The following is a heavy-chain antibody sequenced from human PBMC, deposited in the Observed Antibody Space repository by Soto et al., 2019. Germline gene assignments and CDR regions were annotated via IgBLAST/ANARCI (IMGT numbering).Heavy chain of an antibody. CDR1: GFSVTSNY. J-gene: IGHJ4*02. Sequence: PGGSLRLSCAASGFSVTSNYMTWVRQAPGKGLECVSVIYAGGNTYYPDSVKGRFTISSDNSKNTLFLQMNNMRAEDTAVYYCARVTTFYDILTSSDALNYFDCWGQGTGVTVS. V-gene: IGHV3-53*01. CDR2: IYAGGNT. D-gene: IGHD3-9*01. CDR3: ARVTTFYDILTSSDALNYFDC.